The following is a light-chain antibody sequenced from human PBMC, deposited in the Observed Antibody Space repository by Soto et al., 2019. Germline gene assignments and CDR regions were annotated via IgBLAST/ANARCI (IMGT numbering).Light chain of an antibody. V-gene: IGKV3-15*01. CDR2: DAS. Sequence: EIVMTQSPATLSVSPGGRATLSCRASQSVNNNLAWYQQKPGQAPRLLIYDASIRATGIPARFSGSGSGTEFTLTISSLQSEDFAVYYCQHYNNWPLFGPGTKVDNK. CDR1: QSVNNN. J-gene: IGKJ3*01. CDR3: QHYNNWPL.